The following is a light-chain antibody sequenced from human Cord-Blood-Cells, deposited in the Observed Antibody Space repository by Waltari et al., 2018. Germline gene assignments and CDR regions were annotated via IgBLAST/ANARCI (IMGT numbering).Light chain of an antibody. Sequence: SYVLTQPPSVSVAPGKTARITWGGNNIGSKSVHWYQQKPGQAPVLVIYYDSDRPSGIPERFSGSNSGNTATLTISRVEAGDEADYYCQVWDSSSDHRGVFGGGTKLTVL. J-gene: IGLJ3*02. CDR2: YDS. V-gene: IGLV3-21*04. CDR3: QVWDSSSDHRGV. CDR1: NIGSKS.